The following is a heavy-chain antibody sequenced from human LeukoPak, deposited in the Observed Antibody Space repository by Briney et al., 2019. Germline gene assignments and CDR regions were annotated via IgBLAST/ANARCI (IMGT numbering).Heavy chain of an antibody. CDR2: INANSGTT. D-gene: IGHD3-16*01. CDR1: GFAFSVYA. J-gene: IGHJ4*02. Sequence: PSGGSLRLSCTASGFAFSVYAMSWLRQPPGKGLEWVSTINANSGTTSYAASVKGRFTISRDNSKNTLFLQMNSLRAEDTAVYYCVQKVTFGWERLGLQGGQGTLVTVSS. V-gene: IGHV3-23*01. CDR3: VQKVTFGWERLGLQ.